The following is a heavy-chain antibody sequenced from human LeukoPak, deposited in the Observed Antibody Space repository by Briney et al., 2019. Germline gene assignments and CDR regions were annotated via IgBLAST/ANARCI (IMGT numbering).Heavy chain of an antibody. CDR2: INPSAGST. Sequence: ASVKVSCKASGYSLTSYFMHWVRQAPGQGLEWMGMINPSAGSTDYAQKFQGRVTVTRDTSRSTVSMELRGLRSEDTAVYYCARDLAFTGTTRGLGEAFEFWGQGTMVTVSS. J-gene: IGHJ3*01. CDR3: ARDLAFTGTTRGLGEAFEF. V-gene: IGHV1-46*01. CDR1: GYSLTSYF. D-gene: IGHD1-1*01.